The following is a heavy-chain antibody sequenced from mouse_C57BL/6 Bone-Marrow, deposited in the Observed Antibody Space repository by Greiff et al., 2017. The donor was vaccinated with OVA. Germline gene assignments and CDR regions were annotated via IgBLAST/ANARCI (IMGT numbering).Heavy chain of an antibody. CDR3: ARDANWYAMDY. V-gene: IGHV7-1*01. Sequence: EVMLVESGGGLVQSGRSLRLSCATSGFTFSDFYMEWVRQAPGKGLEWIAASRNKANDYTTEYSASVKGRFIVSRDTSQSILYLQMNALRAEDTAIYYCARDANWYAMDYWGQGTSVTVSS. CDR2: SRNKANDYTT. D-gene: IGHD4-1*01. J-gene: IGHJ4*01. CDR1: GFTFSDFY.